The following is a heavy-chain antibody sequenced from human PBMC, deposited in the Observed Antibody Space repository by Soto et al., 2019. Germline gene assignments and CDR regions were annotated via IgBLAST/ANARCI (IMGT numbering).Heavy chain of an antibody. Sequence: QVQLVQSGAEVKKPGTSVKVSCKASGGTFSSYAISWVRQAPGQGLEWMGGIIPIFGTANYAQKFQGRVTITADESTTTAYMELSSLRSEDTAVYYCERERSRLDFWSGYYPHYYYYYGMDVWGQGTTVTVSS. V-gene: IGHV1-69*01. CDR1: GGTFSSYA. J-gene: IGHJ6*02. D-gene: IGHD3-3*01. CDR3: ERERSRLDFWSGYYPHYYYYYGMDV. CDR2: IIPIFGTA.